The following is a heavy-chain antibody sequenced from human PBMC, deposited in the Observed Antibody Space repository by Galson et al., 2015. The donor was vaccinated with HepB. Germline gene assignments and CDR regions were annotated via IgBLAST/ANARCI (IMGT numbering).Heavy chain of an antibody. J-gene: IGHJ4*02. V-gene: IGHV3-15*01. D-gene: IGHD3-9*01. CDR2: IKSKTDGGTT. CDR1: GFTFSNAW. Sequence: SLRLSCAASGFTFSNAWMSWVRQAPGKGLEWVGRIKSKTDGGTTDYAAPAKGRFTISRDDSKNTLYLQMNSLKTEDTAVYYCTTYYDILTGYYKAPSFDYWGQGTLVTVSS. CDR3: TTYYDILTGYYKAPSFDY.